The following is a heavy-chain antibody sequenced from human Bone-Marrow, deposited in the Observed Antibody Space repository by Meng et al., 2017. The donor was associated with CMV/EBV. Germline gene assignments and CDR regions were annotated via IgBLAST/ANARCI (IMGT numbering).Heavy chain of an antibody. V-gene: IGHV3-30*02. CDR3: AKEVHQHYYYYYGMDV. Sequence: GESLKISCAASGFTFSSYGMHWVRQAPGKGLEWVAFIRYDGSNKYYADSVKGRFTISRDNSKNMLYLQMNSLRAEDTAVYYCAKEVHQHYYYYYGMDVWGQGTTVTVSS. CDR1: GFTFSSYG. CDR2: IRYDGSNK. J-gene: IGHJ6*02.